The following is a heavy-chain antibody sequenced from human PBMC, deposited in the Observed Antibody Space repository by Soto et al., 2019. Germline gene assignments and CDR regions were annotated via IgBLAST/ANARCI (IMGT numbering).Heavy chain of an antibody. V-gene: IGHV1-69*02. J-gene: IGHJ4*02. D-gene: IGHD3-10*01. CDR1: GDTFNFHS. CDR3: ASSYGSGYRAFDY. CDR2: VNPILSMS. Sequence: QVQLVQSGAEVKRPGSSVKVSCKASGDTFNFHSINWVRQAPGVGLEWVGRVNPILSMSNYAQRFQGRVTMTADKSTSTAYMELRSLRSEDTAIYYCASSYGSGYRAFDYWGQGALVTVSS.